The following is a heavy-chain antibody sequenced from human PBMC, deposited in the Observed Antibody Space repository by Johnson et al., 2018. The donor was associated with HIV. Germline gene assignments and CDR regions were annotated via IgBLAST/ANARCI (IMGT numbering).Heavy chain of an antibody. V-gene: IGHV3-7*01. D-gene: IGHD3-22*01. Sequence: EVQVVESGGGVVQPGRSLRLSCAASGFTFSSYAMHWVRQAPGKGLEWVANIKQDGSEKYYVDSVKGRFTISRDNAKNSLYLQMNSLRAEDTAVYYCARDYYDSSGFDAFDIWGQGTMVTVSS. CDR1: GFTFSSYA. J-gene: IGHJ3*02. CDR3: ARDYYDSSGFDAFDI. CDR2: IKQDGSEK.